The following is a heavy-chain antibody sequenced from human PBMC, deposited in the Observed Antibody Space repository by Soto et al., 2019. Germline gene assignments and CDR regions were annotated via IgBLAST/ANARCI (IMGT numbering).Heavy chain of an antibody. CDR1: GFTFDDFA. J-gene: IGHJ3*01. V-gene: IGHV3-9*01. CDR3: ARGLNYGSGSYILFEAFDL. D-gene: IGHD3-10*01. CDR2: ISWSSDSI. Sequence: DVQLVESGGGLVQPGRSLRLSCAASGFTFDDFAMHWVRQVPGKALEWVSGISWSSDSIDSADSVKGRFTISRDNAKNSLYLQMNSLRAEDTAFYYCARGLNYGSGSYILFEAFDLWGQGTLVTVSS.